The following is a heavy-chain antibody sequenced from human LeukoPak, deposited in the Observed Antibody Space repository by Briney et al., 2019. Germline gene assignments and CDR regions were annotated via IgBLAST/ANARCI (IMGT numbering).Heavy chain of an antibody. J-gene: IGHJ5*02. Sequence: PSETLTLTCAVYGGSFSGYYWSWIRQPPGKGLEWIGEINHSGSTNYNPSLKSRVTISVDTSKNQFSLKLSSVTAADTAVYYCARDLYSGSYLSWFDPWGQGTLVTVSS. CDR2: INHSGST. D-gene: IGHD1-26*01. CDR3: ARDLYSGSYLSWFDP. CDR1: GGSFSGYY. V-gene: IGHV4-34*01.